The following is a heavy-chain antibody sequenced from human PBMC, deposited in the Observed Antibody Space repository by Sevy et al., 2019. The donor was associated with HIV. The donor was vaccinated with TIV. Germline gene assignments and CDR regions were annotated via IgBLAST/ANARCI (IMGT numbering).Heavy chain of an antibody. CDR3: ATHAGIAAAGRVFDY. CDR1: GFTFSDHY. Sequence: GGSLRLSCVASGFTFSDHYMEWVRQAPGKGLEWVGRTRNKADGYTTEYAASVKGRFTISRDELKNSLYVQMNGLKAEDTAVYYCATHAGIAAAGRVFDYWGQGTLVTVSS. V-gene: IGHV3-72*01. J-gene: IGHJ4*02. CDR2: TRNKADGYTT. D-gene: IGHD6-13*01.